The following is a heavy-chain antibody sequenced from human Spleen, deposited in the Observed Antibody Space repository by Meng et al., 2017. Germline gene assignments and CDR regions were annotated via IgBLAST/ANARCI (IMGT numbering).Heavy chain of an antibody. CDR3: ARTIGVEYSSSWYYFDY. CDR1: GGSFSDYY. CDR2: INHSGST. D-gene: IGHD6-13*01. V-gene: IGHV4-34*01. J-gene: IGHJ4*02. Sequence: VQLQRWGPGLSKPSEPLSLTWVVSGGSFSDYYWSWIRQPPGKGLEWIGEINHSGSTNYNPSLESRATISVDTSQNNLSLKLSSVTAADTAVYYCARTIGVEYSSSWYYFDYWGQGTLVTVSS.